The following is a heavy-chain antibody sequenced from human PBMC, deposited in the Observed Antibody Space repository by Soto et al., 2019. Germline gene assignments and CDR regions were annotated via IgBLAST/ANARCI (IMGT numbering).Heavy chain of an antibody. CDR1: GGTFNTYA. D-gene: IGHD3-3*02. V-gene: IGHV1-69*12. CDR2: IIPVFRAP. J-gene: IGHJ6*02. CDR3: ARDNGRPQLGGNYYSITDV. Sequence: QVHLVQSGAEVKKPGASVKVSCKVSGGTFNTYAISWVRQAPGQGLEWMGGIIPVFRAPDYAQKFQGRVTIPADESARTVYMELNGLRSEDTAVYYCARDNGRPQLGGNYYSITDVWGQGTSVTVSS.